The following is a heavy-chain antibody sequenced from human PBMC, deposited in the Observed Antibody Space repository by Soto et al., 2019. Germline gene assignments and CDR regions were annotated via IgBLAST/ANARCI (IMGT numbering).Heavy chain of an antibody. CDR3: GRGLLTAVGMDI. CDR2: ISRYGDFT. D-gene: IGHD3-10*01. CDR1: GFTFNIYA. V-gene: IGHV3-23*01. J-gene: IGHJ6*02. Sequence: GGSLRLSCAASGFTFNIYAMTWVRQAPGKGLEWVSAISRYGDFTYYADSVAGRFTISRDNAKNTLYLQMNSLRAEDTAIYYCGRGLLTAVGMDIWGQGTTVTVSS.